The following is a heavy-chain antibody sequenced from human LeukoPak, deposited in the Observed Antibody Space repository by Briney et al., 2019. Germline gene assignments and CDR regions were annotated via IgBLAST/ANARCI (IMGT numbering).Heavy chain of an antibody. CDR3: ARGMLRGLAPVFLDY. Sequence: PSETLSLTCAVYGGSFSGYYWSWIRQPPGKGLEWIGEINHSGSTNYNPSLKSRVTISVDTSKNQFSLKLSSVTAADTAVYYCARGMLRGLAPVFLDYWGQGTLVTVSS. CDR2: INHSGST. V-gene: IGHV4-34*01. D-gene: IGHD3-10*01. J-gene: IGHJ4*02. CDR1: GGSFSGYY.